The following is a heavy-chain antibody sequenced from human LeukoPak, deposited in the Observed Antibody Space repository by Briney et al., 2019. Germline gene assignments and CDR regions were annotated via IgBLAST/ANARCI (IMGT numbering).Heavy chain of an antibody. V-gene: IGHV4-31*03. CDR1: GGSISSGGYY. D-gene: IGHD6-13*01. CDR2: IYYSGST. CDR3: ARGNGYSSSWYRL. Sequence: PSETLSLTCTVSGGSISSGGYYWSWIRQHPGKGLEWIGYIYYSGSTNYNPSLKSRVTISVDTSKNQFSLKLSSVTAADTAVYYCARGNGYSSSWYRLWGQGTLVTVSS. J-gene: IGHJ4*02.